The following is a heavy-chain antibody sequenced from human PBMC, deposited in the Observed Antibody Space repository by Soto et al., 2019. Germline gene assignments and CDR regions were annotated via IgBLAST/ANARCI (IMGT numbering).Heavy chain of an antibody. Sequence: PSETLSLTCTVSGGSISGSSYDWGCLPQPPGKGLEWIAYTSYTGKTNYNPSLQRRVTISMDTSKNQLSLKLTSMTAADTAVYYCARDMHACFTHYFDPWGQGTLVTVSS. J-gene: IGHJ5*02. CDR3: ARDMHACFTHYFDP. CDR1: GGSISGSSYD. V-gene: IGHV4-61*05. CDR2: TSYTGKT. D-gene: IGHD3-16*01.